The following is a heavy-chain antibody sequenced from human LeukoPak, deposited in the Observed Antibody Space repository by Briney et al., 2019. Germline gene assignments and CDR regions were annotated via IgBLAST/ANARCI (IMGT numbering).Heavy chain of an antibody. CDR1: GYTFTGYY. D-gene: IGHD1-26*01. J-gene: IGHJ4*02. CDR3: ALLVGATVSVDY. Sequence: GASVKVSCKASGYTFTGYYMHWVRQAPGQGLEWMGRINPNSGGTNYAQKFQGRVTMTRDTSISTAYMELSRLRSDDTAVYYCALLVGATVSVDYWGQGTLVTVSS. CDR2: INPNSGGT. V-gene: IGHV1-2*06.